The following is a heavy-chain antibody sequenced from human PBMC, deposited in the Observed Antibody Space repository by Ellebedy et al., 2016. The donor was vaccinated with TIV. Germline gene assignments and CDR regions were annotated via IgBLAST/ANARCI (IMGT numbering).Heavy chain of an antibody. CDR1: GFDFNINA. J-gene: IGHJ4*02. Sequence: GESLKISCAASGFDFNINAMSWVRQAPGKGLEWVSSIRAIDGRIDYADSVGGRFTTYRDNSKNTLFLQMNSLRVEDTAMYYCAKDLVAGRTVGATEKMDYWGQGTLVTVSS. D-gene: IGHD1-26*01. CDR2: IRAIDGRI. V-gene: IGHV3-23*01. CDR3: AKDLVAGRTVGATEKMDY.